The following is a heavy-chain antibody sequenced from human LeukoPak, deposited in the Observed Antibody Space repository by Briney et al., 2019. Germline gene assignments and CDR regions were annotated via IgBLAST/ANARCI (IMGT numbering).Heavy chain of an antibody. CDR3: AKDCLGSWSGYYFGVFDC. CDR1: GFIFSNYA. V-gene: IGHV3-23*01. J-gene: IGHJ4*02. D-gene: IGHD3-3*01. CDR2: ISTSGGST. Sequence: GGSLRLSCSVSGFIFSNYAMSWVRQAPGKGLEWVSGISTSGGSTYYRDSVKGRFTISRDNSRNTLYLQMNSLRTEDTAVYYCAKDCLGSWSGYYFGVFDCWGQGTLVTVSS.